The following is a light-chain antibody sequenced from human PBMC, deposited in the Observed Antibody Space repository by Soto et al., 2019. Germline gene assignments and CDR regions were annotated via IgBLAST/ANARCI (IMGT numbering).Light chain of an antibody. V-gene: IGKV1-33*01. CDR2: DSS. J-gene: IGKJ5*01. Sequence: DIQMTHSPSSLPASLGDRVTITCQASQDISNYLNWYQQKPGKAPKXLIWDSSNLETGVPSRFSGSGSGTDFALIISSLQPEDIETYYCQHYGSLPITFGQGTRLDIK. CDR1: QDISNY. CDR3: QHYGSLPIT.